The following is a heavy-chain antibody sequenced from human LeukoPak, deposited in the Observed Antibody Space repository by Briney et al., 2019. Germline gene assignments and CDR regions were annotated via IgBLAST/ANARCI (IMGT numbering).Heavy chain of an antibody. D-gene: IGHD6-6*01. CDR1: GLTFSDHN. V-gene: IGHV3-72*01. CDR2: TKNKVNSYTT. J-gene: IGHJ6*03. Sequence: GGSLRPSCAASGLTFSDHNMDWVRQAPGKGLEWVGRTKNKVNSYTTEYAASVKGRFTISRDDSEKSVYLQMNSLKTEDTAVYYCASSIAARLGIYYMDVWGKGTTVTVSS. CDR3: ASSIAARLGIYYMDV.